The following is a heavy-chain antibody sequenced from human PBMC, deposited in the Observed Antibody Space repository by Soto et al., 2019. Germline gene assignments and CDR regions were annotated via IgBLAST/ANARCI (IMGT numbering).Heavy chain of an antibody. Sequence: LRLSCAASGFTFSSYGMHWVRQAPGKGLEWVAVIWYDGSNKYYADSVKGRFTISRDNSKNTLYLQMNSLRAEDTAVYYCARDFLPGVTGTTGYWGQGTLVTVSS. CDR3: ARDFLPGVTGTTGY. D-gene: IGHD1-7*01. V-gene: IGHV3-33*01. J-gene: IGHJ4*02. CDR1: GFTFSSYG. CDR2: IWYDGSNK.